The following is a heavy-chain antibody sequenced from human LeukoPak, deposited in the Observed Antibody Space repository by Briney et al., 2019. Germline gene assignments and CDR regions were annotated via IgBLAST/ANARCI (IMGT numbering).Heavy chain of an antibody. CDR1: GGSFSGYY. Sequence: PSETLSLTCAVYGGSFSGYYWSWIRQPPGKGLEWIGEINHSGSTNYNPSLKSRVTISVDTSKNQFSLKLSSVTAADTAVYYCARGRRAARPNYYYYMDVWGKGTTVTVSS. CDR3: ARGRRAARPNYYYYMDV. J-gene: IGHJ6*03. V-gene: IGHV4-34*01. CDR2: INHSGST. D-gene: IGHD6-6*01.